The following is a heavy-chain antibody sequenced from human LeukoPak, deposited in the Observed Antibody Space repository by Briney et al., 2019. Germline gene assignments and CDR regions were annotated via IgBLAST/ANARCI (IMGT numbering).Heavy chain of an antibody. D-gene: IGHD3-22*01. CDR2: IYPGDSDT. J-gene: IGHJ4*02. V-gene: IGHV5-51*01. CDR3: ARNRAYYYDSSAGNFDY. Sequence: GESLKISCKGSGYSFTSYWIGWVRQMPGKGLEWMGIIYPGDSDTRYSPSFQGQVTISADKSISTAYLQWSSLKASDTAMYYCARNRAYYYDSSAGNFDYWGQGTLVTVSS. CDR1: GYSFTSYW.